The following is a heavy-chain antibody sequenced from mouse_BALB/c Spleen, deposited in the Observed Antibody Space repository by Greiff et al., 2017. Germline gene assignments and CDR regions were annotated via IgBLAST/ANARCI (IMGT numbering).Heavy chain of an antibody. J-gene: IGHJ4*01. CDR2: ISYDGSN. V-gene: IGHV3-6*02. CDR1: GYSITSGYY. Sequence: EVQLQQSGPGLVKPSQSLSLTCSVTGYSITSGYYWNWIRQFPGNKLEWMGYISYDGSNNYNPSLKNRISITRDTSKNQFFLKLNSVTTEDTATYYCARDRDYRYYWGQGTSVTVSS. CDR3: ARDRDYRYY. D-gene: IGHD2-14*01.